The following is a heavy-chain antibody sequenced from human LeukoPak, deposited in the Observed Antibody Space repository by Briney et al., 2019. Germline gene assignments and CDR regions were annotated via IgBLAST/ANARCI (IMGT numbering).Heavy chain of an antibody. Sequence: GGSLRLSCAASGFTFSNAAMSWVRQAPGKGLEWVSTISDNGASTFYADSVKGRFTISRDNSKNTLYLQMNSLRAEDTAVYFCTHKTGFDYWGQGTLVTVPS. V-gene: IGHV3-23*01. CDR1: GFTFSNAA. J-gene: IGHJ4*02. CDR2: ISDNGAST. CDR3: THKTGFDY.